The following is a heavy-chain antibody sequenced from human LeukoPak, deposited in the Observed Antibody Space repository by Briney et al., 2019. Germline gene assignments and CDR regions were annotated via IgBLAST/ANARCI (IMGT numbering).Heavy chain of an antibody. V-gene: IGHV3-30*18. J-gene: IGHJ4*02. CDR3: AKVAEMATTTGYFDY. CDR1: GFPFSTYG. D-gene: IGHD5-24*01. CDR2: VSYGGNEK. Sequence: GGSLRLSCAASGFPFSTYGMLWVRQAPGKGLEWVAVVSYGGNEKYYADSVKGRFTISRDNFKNTLYLQMNSLRTEDTAVYYCAKVAEMATTTGYFDYWGQGTLVTVSS.